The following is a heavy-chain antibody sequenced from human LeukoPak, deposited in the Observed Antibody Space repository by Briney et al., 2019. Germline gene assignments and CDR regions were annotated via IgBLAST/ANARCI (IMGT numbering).Heavy chain of an antibody. CDR3: ALGVRGFDAFDT. CDR1: GFTFSSYG. Sequence: SGGSLRLSCAASGFTFSSYGMHWVRQAPGKGLEWVAVIWYDGSNKYYADSVKGRFTISRDNSKNTLYLQVNSLRAEDTAVYYCALGVRGFDAFDTWGQGTMVTVSS. V-gene: IGHV3-33*01. D-gene: IGHD3-10*01. CDR2: IWYDGSNK. J-gene: IGHJ3*02.